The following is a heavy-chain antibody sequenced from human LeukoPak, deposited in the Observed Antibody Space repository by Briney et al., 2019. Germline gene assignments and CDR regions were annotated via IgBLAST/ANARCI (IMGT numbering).Heavy chain of an antibody. V-gene: IGHV3-7*01. Sequence: GGSLRLSCAASGFTFSSYWMSWVRQAPGKGLEWVANIKQDGSEKYYVDSVKGRFTISRDNAKNSLYLQMNSLRAEDTAVYYCANNYGDYVPPNYYYYMDVWGKGTTVTVSS. CDR3: ANNYGDYVPPNYYYYMDV. J-gene: IGHJ6*03. CDR2: IKQDGSEK. D-gene: IGHD4-17*01. CDR1: GFTFSSYW.